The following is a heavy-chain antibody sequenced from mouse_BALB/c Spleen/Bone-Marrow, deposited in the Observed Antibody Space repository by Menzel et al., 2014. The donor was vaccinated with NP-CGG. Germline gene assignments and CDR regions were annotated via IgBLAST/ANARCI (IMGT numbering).Heavy chain of an antibody. CDR2: INPDSRTI. Sequence: EVQVVESGGGLVQPGGSLKLSCAASGFYFSAYWMSWVRQAPRKGVEWIGEINPDSRTINYTPSLKDKYIISRDNAKNTLYLQMSKVRSEDTALYYCARLYDYGGFAYWGQGTLVTVSA. CDR1: GFYFSAYW. J-gene: IGHJ3*01. CDR3: ARLYDYGGFAY. D-gene: IGHD2-4*01. V-gene: IGHV4-1*02.